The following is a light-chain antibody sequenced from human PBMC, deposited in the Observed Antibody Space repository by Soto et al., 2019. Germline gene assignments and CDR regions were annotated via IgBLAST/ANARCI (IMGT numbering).Light chain of an antibody. J-gene: IGLJ1*01. CDR1: SSDVGAYNS. CDR2: EVS. CDR3: TSYASSNRSDV. Sequence: QSALTQPASASGSPGQSITISCTGTSSDVGAYNSVSWYQQHPGKAPKLIIYEVSKRPSGVSNRFSGSKSANTASLTISGLQAEEEAHYYCTSYASSNRSDVLGTGTKLTVL. V-gene: IGLV2-14*01.